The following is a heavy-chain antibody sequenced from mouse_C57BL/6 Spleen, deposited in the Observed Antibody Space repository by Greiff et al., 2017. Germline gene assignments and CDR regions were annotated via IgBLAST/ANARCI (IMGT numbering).Heavy chain of an antibody. CDR1: GYTFTGYC. D-gene: IGHD4-1*01. CDR3: ARRTGDLDV. V-gene: IGHV1-9*01. J-gene: IGHJ1*03. CDR2: IFPGSGST. Sequence: VQLQQSGAELMKPGASVKLSCKASGYTFTGYCIEWVKQRPGHGLEWIGEIFPGSGSTNYTAKFKGKATITADTSSNTAYMQLSSLTTEDSAIYYSARRTGDLDVWGTGTTVTVCS.